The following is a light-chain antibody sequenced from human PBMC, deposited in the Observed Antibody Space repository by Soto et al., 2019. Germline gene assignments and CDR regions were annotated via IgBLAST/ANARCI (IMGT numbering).Light chain of an antibody. J-gene: IGKJ2*01. CDR2: AAS. CDR1: QSISSY. Sequence: DIQMTQSPSSLSASVGDRVTITCRASQSISSYLNWYQQKPGKAPKLLIYAASSLQSGVPSRFSGSGSGTDFTLPISSLPPEDFATYYCQQSYSTPPTFGQGTKLEIK. V-gene: IGKV1-39*01. CDR3: QQSYSTPPT.